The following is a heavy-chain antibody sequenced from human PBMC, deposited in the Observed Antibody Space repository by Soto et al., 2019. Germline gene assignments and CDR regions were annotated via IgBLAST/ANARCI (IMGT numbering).Heavy chain of an antibody. D-gene: IGHD4-17*01. J-gene: IGHJ4*02. CDR1: GGSISSYY. CDR3: ARMKRKNDCGDFDY. CDR2: IYYSGST. Sequence: TLSLTCTVSGGSISSYYWSWIRQPPGKGLEWIGYIYYSGSTNYNPSLKSRVTISVDTSKNQFSLKLSSVTAADTAVYYCARMKRKNDCGDFDYWGQGTLVTVSS. V-gene: IGHV4-59*01.